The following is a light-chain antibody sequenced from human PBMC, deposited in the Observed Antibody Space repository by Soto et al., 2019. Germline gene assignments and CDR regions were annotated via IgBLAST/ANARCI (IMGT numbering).Light chain of an antibody. CDR1: QVISSY. CDR3: QQGYSAPWT. J-gene: IGKJ1*01. V-gene: IGKV1-39*01. Sequence: IHLTQSPSFLSASVGDRVTITCRASQVISSYFAWYQQKPGRAPNLLIYSASTLQSGVPSRFSGSGYETDFTLTISSLQTEDFATYYCQQGYSAPWTFGQGTKVDIK. CDR2: SAS.